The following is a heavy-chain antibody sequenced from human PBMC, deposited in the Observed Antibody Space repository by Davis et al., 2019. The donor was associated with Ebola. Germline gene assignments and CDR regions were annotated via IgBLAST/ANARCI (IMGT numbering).Heavy chain of an antibody. CDR1: GGSISSGGYS. Sequence: MPSETLSLTCAVSGGSISSGGYSWSWIRQPPGKGLEWIGYIYHSGSTYYNPSLKSRVTISVDRSKNQFSLKLSSVTAADTAVYYCARGPTYYYDSSGYRTYNWFDPWGQGTLVTVSS. CDR3: ARGPTYYYDSSGYRTYNWFDP. D-gene: IGHD3-22*01. J-gene: IGHJ5*02. CDR2: IYHSGST. V-gene: IGHV4-30-2*01.